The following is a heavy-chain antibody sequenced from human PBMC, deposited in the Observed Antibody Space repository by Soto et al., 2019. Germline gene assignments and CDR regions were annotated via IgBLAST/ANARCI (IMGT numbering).Heavy chain of an antibody. CDR1: HDSLNRRTNY. V-gene: IGHV4-61*01. CDR3: ARDLRVMFLMRRGRAVISRLRCWLVF. J-gene: IGHJ2*01. Sequence: PSENLSLTSTVPHDSLNRRTNYWSWIRQPPGKGLEWIGYIYYSGSTNYNPSLKSRVTISVDTSKNQFSLKLSSVTAADTAVYYCARDLRVMFLMRRGRAVISRLRCWLVFWG. CDR2: IYYSGST. D-gene: IGHD3-22*01.